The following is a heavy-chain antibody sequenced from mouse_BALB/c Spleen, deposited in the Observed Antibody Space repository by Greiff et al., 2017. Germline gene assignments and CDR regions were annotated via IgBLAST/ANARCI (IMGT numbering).Heavy chain of an antibody. V-gene: IGHV2-2*02. D-gene: IGHD2-4*01. J-gene: IGHJ1*01. CDR1: GFSLTSYG. CDR2: IWSGGST. CDR3: ARNFGRYDYDDWYFDV. Sequence: QVQLQQSGPGLVQPSQSLSITCTVSGFSLTSYGVHWVRQSPGKGLEWLGVIWSGGSTDYNAAFISRLSISKDNSKSQVFFKMNSLQANDTAIYYCARNFGRYDYDDWYFDVWGAGTTVTVSS.